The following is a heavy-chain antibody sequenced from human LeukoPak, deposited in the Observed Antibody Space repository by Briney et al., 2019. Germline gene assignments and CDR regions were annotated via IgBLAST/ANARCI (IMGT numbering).Heavy chain of an antibody. V-gene: IGHV4-31*03. CDR1: GDSISSGGYY. J-gene: IGHJ5*02. D-gene: IGHD2-2*02. CDR3: AREVKLPLRYCGGTNCFTNWFDP. CDR2: ISYSGST. Sequence: SETLSLTCTVSGDSISSGGYYWSWIRQHPGRDLEWIGYISYSGSTDYNPSLKSRVTISVDTSKNQFSLKLRSVTAADTAVYYCAREVKLPLRYCGGTNCFTNWFDPWGQGTQVTVSS.